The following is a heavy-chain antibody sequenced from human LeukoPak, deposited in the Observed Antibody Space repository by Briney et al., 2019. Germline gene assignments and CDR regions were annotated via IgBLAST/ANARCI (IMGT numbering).Heavy chain of an antibody. CDR1: GFSISSGYY. V-gene: IGHV4-38-2*01. J-gene: IGHJ6*03. Sequence: SETLSLTCDVSGFSISSGYYWGWIRQPPGKRLEWIGTIYHSGTTYYNPSLKSRVTISVDTSKNQFSLKLSSVTAADTAVYHCARSLGYSCSGSSCFYMDVWGKGTTVTVSS. CDR3: ARSLGYSCSGSSCFYMDV. D-gene: IGHD2-15*01. CDR2: IYHSGTT.